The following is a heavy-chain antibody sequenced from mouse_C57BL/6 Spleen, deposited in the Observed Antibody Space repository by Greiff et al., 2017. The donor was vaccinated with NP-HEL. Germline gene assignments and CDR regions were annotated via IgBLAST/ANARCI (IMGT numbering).Heavy chain of an antibody. J-gene: IGHJ2*01. CDR2: ISYDGSN. CDR3: ARRELGPYYFDY. V-gene: IGHV3-6*01. D-gene: IGHD4-1*01. Sequence: ESGPGLVKPSQSLSLTCSVTGYSITSGYYWNWIRQFPGNKLEWMGYISYDGSNNYNPSLKNRISITRDTSKNQFFLKLNSVTTEDTATYYCARRELGPYYFDYWGQGTTLTVSS. CDR1: GYSITSGYY.